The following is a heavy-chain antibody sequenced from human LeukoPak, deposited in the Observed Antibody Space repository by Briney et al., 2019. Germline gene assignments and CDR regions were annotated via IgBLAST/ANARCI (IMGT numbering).Heavy chain of an antibody. CDR3: ARVQLWSYYYYYYMDV. CDR2: IRYDGSNK. V-gene: IGHV3-30*02. D-gene: IGHD5-18*01. CDR1: GFTFSSYG. J-gene: IGHJ6*03. Sequence: SGGSLRLSCAASGFTFSSYGMHWVRQAPGKGLEWVAFIRYDGSNKYYADSVKGRFTISRDNSKNTLYLQMNSLRAEDTAVYYCARVQLWSYYYYYYMDVWGKGTTVTVSS.